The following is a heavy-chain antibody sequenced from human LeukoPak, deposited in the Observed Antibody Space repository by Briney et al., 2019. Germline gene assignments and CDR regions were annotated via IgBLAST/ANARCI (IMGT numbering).Heavy chain of an antibody. CDR2: ISGSGGST. J-gene: IGHJ4*02. CDR3: AKGLFSFSSYFDY. D-gene: IGHD3-22*01. V-gene: IGHV3-23*01. Sequence: PGGSLRLSCAASGFTFSSYAMSWVRQAPGKGLEWVSAISGSGGSTYYADSVKGRFTISRDNSKNTLYLQMNSPRAEDTAVYYCAKGLFSFSSYFDYWGQGTLVTVSS. CDR1: GFTFSSYA.